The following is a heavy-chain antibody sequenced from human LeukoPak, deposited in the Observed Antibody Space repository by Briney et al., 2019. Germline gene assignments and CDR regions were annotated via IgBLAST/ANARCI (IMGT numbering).Heavy chain of an antibody. CDR1: GYTFTGQY. D-gene: IGHD2-2*01. V-gene: IGHV1-2*02. Sequence: ASVKVSCKASGYTFTGQYMHWVRQAPGQGHEWMGWINPNSGGTNYAQKFQGRVTMTRDTSLSTAYMELSSLTSDDTAIYYCVRDRASGGCNNYADYWGQGTLVTVSS. J-gene: IGHJ4*02. CDR2: INPNSGGT. CDR3: VRDRASGGCNNYADY.